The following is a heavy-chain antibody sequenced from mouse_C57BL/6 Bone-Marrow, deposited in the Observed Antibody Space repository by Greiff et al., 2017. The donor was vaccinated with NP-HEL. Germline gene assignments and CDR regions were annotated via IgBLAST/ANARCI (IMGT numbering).Heavy chain of an antibody. Sequence: VQLQQSGAELVRPGASVKLSCTASGFTITDDYMHWVKQRPEQGLEWIGWIDPENGDTEYASKFQGKATITADTSSNTAYLQLSSLTSEDTAVYYCTTLGSSYAMDYWGQGTSVTVSS. V-gene: IGHV14-4*01. D-gene: IGHD1-1*01. CDR2: IDPENGDT. J-gene: IGHJ4*01. CDR3: TTLGSSYAMDY. CDR1: GFTITDDY.